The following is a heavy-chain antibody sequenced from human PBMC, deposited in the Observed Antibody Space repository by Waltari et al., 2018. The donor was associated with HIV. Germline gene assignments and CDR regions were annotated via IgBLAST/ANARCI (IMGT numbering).Heavy chain of an antibody. CDR2: FGTA. CDR1: GGPFSSYA. Sequence: QVQLVQSGAEVKKPGSSVKVSCKASGGPFSSYAIFGTANYAQKFQGRVTITADESTRTAYMELRSLTSEDTAVYYCAISPPPSGSSPQFGWFDPWGQGTLVTVSS. V-gene: IGHV1-69*01. CDR3: AISPPPSGSSPQFGWFDP. D-gene: IGHD5-18*01. J-gene: IGHJ5*02.